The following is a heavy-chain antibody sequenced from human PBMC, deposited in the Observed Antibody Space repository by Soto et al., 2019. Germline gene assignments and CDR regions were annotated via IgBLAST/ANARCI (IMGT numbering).Heavy chain of an antibody. Sequence: GGSLRLSCAASGFTFSGYSMNWVRQAPGKGLEWVSSISTSGEYIYYADSVKGRFTISRDNAKNSMNLQMSSLRAEDTGVYYCAKVGAHNYGQGPIDDWGQGTLVTVSS. CDR3: AKVGAHNYGQGPIDD. CDR2: ISTSGEYI. V-gene: IGHV3-21*01. J-gene: IGHJ4*02. D-gene: IGHD5-18*01. CDR1: GFTFSGYS.